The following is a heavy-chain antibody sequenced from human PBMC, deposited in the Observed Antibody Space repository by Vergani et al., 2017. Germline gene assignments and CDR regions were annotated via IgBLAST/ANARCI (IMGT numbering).Heavy chain of an antibody. Sequence: QVQLVQSGAEVKKPGSSVKVSCKASGGTFSSYAISWVRQAPGQGLEWRGGTIPIFGPANNAQKFQGRVTITADEATSTAYMELSSRGSEETAVYYCAAERVGIAVAGGLDYWGQGTLVTVSS. J-gene: IGHJ4*02. CDR1: GGTFSSYA. CDR2: TIPIFGPA. CDR3: AAERVGIAVAGGLDY. V-gene: IGHV1-69*01. D-gene: IGHD6-19*01.